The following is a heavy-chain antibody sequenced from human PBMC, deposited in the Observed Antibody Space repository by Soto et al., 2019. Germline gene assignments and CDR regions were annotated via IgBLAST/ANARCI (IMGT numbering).Heavy chain of an antibody. CDR2: ISGSGGST. Sequence: EVQLLESGGGLVQPGGALRLSCAASGFTFSSHAMSWVRQAPGKGLGWVSAISGSGGSTYYADPVKGRFTISRDNSKNTLYLQMNSLRAVDTGVYYCAKVGYSSSSFGMVVWGQGTTVTVSS. D-gene: IGHD6-13*01. CDR3: AKVGYSSSSFGMVV. J-gene: IGHJ6*02. CDR1: GFTFSSHA. V-gene: IGHV3-23*01.